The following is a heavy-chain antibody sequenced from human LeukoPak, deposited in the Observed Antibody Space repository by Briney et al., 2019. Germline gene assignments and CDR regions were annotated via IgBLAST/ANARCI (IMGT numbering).Heavy chain of an antibody. V-gene: IGHV3-23*01. Sequence: GGSLRLSCAVSGFIFNNYAMNWDRQAPGKGLEWVSSISDSGRSTYYADSVKGRFTISRDNSENTLYLHMNSLRAEDTAVYYCAKRPMDLLTFDYWGQGTLVTVSS. CDR1: GFIFNNYA. D-gene: IGHD1-26*01. CDR2: ISDSGRST. J-gene: IGHJ4*02. CDR3: AKRPMDLLTFDY.